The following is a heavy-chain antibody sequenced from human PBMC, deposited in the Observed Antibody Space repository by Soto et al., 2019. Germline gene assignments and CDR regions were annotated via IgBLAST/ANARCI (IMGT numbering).Heavy chain of an antibody. CDR3: XXXXXXXXXXXXXXXXXXXV. Sequence: EVQLVESGGGLVQPGGSLRLSCAASGFTFSSYEMNWVRXXPXXXXXXXXXXXSSGSTIYYADSVKGRFTISRDNAKNSLYLQMNSLRAEXXXXXXXXXXXXXXXXXXXXXXXXXXVWGQGTTVTVSS. CDR2: XXSSGSTI. V-gene: IGHV3-48*03. CDR1: GFTFSSYE. J-gene: IGHJ6*02.